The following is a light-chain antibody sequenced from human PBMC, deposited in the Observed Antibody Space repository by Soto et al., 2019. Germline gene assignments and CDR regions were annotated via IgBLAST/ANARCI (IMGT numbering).Light chain of an antibody. V-gene: IGKV3-20*01. CDR1: QRVASRY. J-gene: IGKJ5*01. CDR3: QQYDSSPAT. Sequence: EIVLTQSPGTLSLSPGERATLSWRASQRVASRYLAWYQQTPGLAPRLLIYGASTRASGIPDRFSGSGSGTDFTLIISRLEPEDSALYYCQQYDSSPATFGQGTRLEIK. CDR2: GAS.